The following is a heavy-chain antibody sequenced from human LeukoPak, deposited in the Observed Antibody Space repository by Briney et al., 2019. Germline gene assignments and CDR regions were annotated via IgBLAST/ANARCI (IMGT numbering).Heavy chain of an antibody. CDR2: ITPNADRT. J-gene: IGHJ1*01. CDR3: AIMHGYYDGSGYWVQ. D-gene: IGHD3-22*01. V-gene: IGHV3-23*01. CDR1: GFTFGSYG. Sequence: YPGGSLRLSRAASGFTFGSYGMSWVRQAPGKGLEWVSFITPNADRTSYADSVEGRFTISRDNPRNTLYMQMNSLRDEDTALYYCAIMHGYYDGSGYWVQWGQGTLVTVSS.